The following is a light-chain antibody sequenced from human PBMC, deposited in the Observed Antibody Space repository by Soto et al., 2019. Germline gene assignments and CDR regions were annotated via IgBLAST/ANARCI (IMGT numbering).Light chain of an antibody. CDR2: KAS. CDR1: QSINIW. Sequence: DTQMTQSPSTLSASVGDRVAITCRASQSINIWLAWYQQKPGRAPKLLIYKASTLESGVPSRFSGSGSGTECTLTISSLQPDDFATYYLQKYNDYRTFGQGTRWIS. V-gene: IGKV1-5*03. J-gene: IGKJ1*01. CDR3: QKYNDYRT.